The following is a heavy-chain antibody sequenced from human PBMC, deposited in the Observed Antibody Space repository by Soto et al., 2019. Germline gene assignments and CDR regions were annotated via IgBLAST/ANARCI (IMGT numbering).Heavy chain of an antibody. V-gene: IGHV3-30*03. CDR1: GFTFSRYG. CDR3: ARDPVSSFDILTPYGMDV. J-gene: IGHJ6*02. Sequence: GGSLRLSCAASGFTFSRYGMHWVRQAPGKGLEWVAVISYDGSKKYYKDSVKGRFTISRDNSKNTLYLQMNSLKFEDTAVYYCARDPVSSFDILTPYGMDVWGQGTTVTVSS. CDR2: ISYDGSKK. D-gene: IGHD3-9*01.